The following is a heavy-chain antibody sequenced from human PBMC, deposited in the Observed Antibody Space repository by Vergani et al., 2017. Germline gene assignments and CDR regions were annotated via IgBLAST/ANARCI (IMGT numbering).Heavy chain of an antibody. CDR2: INPSGGST. Sequence: QVQLVQSGAEVKKPGASVKVSCKASGYTFTSYYMHWVRQAPGQGLEWMGIINPSGGSTSYAQKFQGRVTMTRDTSTSTVYMELSSLRSEDTAVYYCAAEVQTVRGVMGATFDAFDIWGQGTMVTVSS. D-gene: IGHD3-10*01. CDR3: AAEVQTVRGVMGATFDAFDI. J-gene: IGHJ3*02. CDR1: GYTFTSYY. V-gene: IGHV1-46*01.